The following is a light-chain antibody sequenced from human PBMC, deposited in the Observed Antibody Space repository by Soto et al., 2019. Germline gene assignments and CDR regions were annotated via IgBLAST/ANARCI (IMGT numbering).Light chain of an antibody. CDR2: GAS. J-gene: IGKJ5*01. CDR1: QPISNY. V-gene: IGKV1-39*01. CDR3: PQPHALPLT. Sequence: DVQMTQSPSSLSASVGDRVTIACRASQPISNYLNWYQQKPGEVPKVLIFGASSLRSGVPSRFSGSGYGPDFTLTITTLHPDDIPTYYCPQPHALPLTFGQGTR.